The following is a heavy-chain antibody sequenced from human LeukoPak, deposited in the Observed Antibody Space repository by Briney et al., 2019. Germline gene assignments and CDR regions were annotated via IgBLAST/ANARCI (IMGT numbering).Heavy chain of an antibody. Sequence: SQTLSLTCAISGDSVSINSAAWNWIRPSPSRCLEWLGRTYYRSKSYNDYAASVKSRITINPDTSKNQFYLQLNSVTPEDTDVYYCARDYSSGSFDYWGQGTLVTVSS. D-gene: IGHD6-19*01. CDR2: TYYRSKSYN. J-gene: IGHJ4*02. CDR3: ARDYSSGSFDY. V-gene: IGHV6-1*01. CDR1: GDSVSINSAA.